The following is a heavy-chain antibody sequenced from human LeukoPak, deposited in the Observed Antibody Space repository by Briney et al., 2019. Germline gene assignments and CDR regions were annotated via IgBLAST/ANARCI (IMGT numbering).Heavy chain of an antibody. J-gene: IGHJ6*03. CDR2: IYYSGNT. Sequence: ASETLLLTCWVPGGSISSYYWSWIRQPPGKGLEWIGYIYYSGNTNYNPSLKSRVTISVDTSKNQFSLKLSSVTAADTAVYYCARDWGVSARPGYMDVWGKGTTVTVSS. CDR1: GGSISSYY. CDR3: ARDWGVSARPGYMDV. D-gene: IGHD6-6*01. V-gene: IGHV4-59*01.